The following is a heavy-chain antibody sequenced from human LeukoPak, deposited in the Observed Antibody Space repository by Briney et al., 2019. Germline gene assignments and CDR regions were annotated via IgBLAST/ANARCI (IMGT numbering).Heavy chain of an antibody. CDR3: ARHSLSWYYFDY. J-gene: IGHJ4*02. CDR2: IYYSGST. Sequence: SETLSLTCTVSGGSISSSSYYWGWIRQPPGKGLEWIGSIYYSGSTYYNPSPKSRVTISVDTSKNQFSLKLSSVTAADTAVYYCARHSLSWYYFDYWGQGTLVTVSS. D-gene: IGHD2-8*02. CDR1: GGSISSSSYY. V-gene: IGHV4-39*01.